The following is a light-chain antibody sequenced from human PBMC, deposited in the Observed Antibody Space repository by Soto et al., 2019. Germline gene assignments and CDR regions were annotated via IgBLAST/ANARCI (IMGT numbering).Light chain of an antibody. CDR2: DVS. Sequence: QSALTQPASVSGSPGQSITISCTGTSSDVGGYNYVSWYQQHPGKAPKLMIYDVSNRPSGVSNRFSGSKSGNTASLTISGLQDEDEADCYCSSYTSTNTYVFGTGTKVTV. CDR3: SSYTSTNTYV. CDR1: SSDVGGYNY. V-gene: IGLV2-14*01. J-gene: IGLJ1*01.